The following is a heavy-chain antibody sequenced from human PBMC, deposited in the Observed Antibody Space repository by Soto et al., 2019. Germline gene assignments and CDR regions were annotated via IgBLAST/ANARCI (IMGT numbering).Heavy chain of an antibody. CDR2: INPSGGST. J-gene: IGHJ6*02. CDR1: GYTFTSYY. Sequence: QVQLVQSGAEVKKPGASVKVSCKASGYTFTSYYMHWVRQAPGQGIEWMGIINPSGGSTSYAQKFQGRVTMTRDTSTSTVYMELSSLRSEDTAVYYCAGDGYKHHGMDVWGQGTTVTVSS. D-gene: IGHD5-12*01. V-gene: IGHV1-46*01. CDR3: AGDGYKHHGMDV.